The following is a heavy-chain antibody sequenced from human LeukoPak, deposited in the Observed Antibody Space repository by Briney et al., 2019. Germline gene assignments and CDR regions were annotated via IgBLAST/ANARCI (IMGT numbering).Heavy chain of an antibody. J-gene: IGHJ5*02. D-gene: IGHD6-13*01. Sequence: SETLSLTSAVYGGSFSGYYWSWIRQPPGKGLEWIGETNHSGSTNYNPSLKSRATISVGPSKNTFSLKLSSVTAADTAVYYCARGAPSIAAAGRCWFDPWGQGPLVTVSS. CDR1: GGSFSGYY. V-gene: IGHV4-34*01. CDR2: TNHSGST. CDR3: ARGAPSIAAAGRCWFDP.